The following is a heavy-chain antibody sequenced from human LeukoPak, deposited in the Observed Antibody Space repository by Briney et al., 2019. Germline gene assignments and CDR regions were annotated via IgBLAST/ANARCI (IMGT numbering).Heavy chain of an antibody. D-gene: IGHD2-2*01. CDR3: ARDQEYCSSTSCYDGEDY. CDR2: MNPNSGNT. J-gene: IGHJ4*02. Sequence: ASVKVSCKASGYTFTSYDINWVRQATGQGLEWMGWMNPNSGNTGYAQKFQGRVTMTRDTSISTAYMELSRLRSDDTAVYYCARDQEYCSSTSCYDGEDYWGQGTLVTVSS. V-gene: IGHV1-8*02. CDR1: GYTFTSYD.